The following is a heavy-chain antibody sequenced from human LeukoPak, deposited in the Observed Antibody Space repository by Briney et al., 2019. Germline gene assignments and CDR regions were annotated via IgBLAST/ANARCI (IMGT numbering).Heavy chain of an antibody. CDR1: GFTFSDYY. V-gene: IGHV3-11*04. D-gene: IGHD1-26*01. J-gene: IGHJ4*02. Sequence: GGSLRLSCAASGFTFSDYYMSWIRQAPGKGLEWVSYISSSGSTIYYADSVKGRFTISRDNAKNSLYLQMNSLRAEDTAVYYCARVRRSQTEGYYFDYWGQGTLVTVSS. CDR2: ISSSGSTI. CDR3: ARVRRSQTEGYYFDY.